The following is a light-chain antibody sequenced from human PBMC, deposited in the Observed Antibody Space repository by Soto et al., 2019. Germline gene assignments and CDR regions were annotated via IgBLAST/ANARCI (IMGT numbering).Light chain of an antibody. CDR1: QSVSSSY. Sequence: EIVLTQPPGTLSLSPGERPTLPCRASQSVSSSYLAWYQQKPGQAPRLLISGASSRATGIPDRFSGSGSGTDFTLTISRLEPEDFALYYCQQYGHSPITFGQGTRLEIK. CDR2: GAS. J-gene: IGKJ5*01. CDR3: QQYGHSPIT. V-gene: IGKV3-20*01.